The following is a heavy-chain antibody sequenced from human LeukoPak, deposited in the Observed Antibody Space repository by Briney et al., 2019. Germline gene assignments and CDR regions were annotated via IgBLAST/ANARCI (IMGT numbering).Heavy chain of an antibody. CDR3: ARDHRYAFDN. CDR2: IGISSGNT. J-gene: IGHJ4*01. CDR1: GFNFIDYS. D-gene: IGHD5-12*01. Sequence: GGSLRLSCGASGFNFIDYSMNWVRQAPGKGLEWISYIGISSGNTKYADSVKGPFTISRDKARNSLYLQMNSLRVEDTAVYYCARDHRYAFDNGGHGTLVTVSS. V-gene: IGHV3-48*01.